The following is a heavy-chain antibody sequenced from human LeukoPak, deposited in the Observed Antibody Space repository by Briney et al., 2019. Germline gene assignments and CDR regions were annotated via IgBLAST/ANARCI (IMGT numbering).Heavy chain of an antibody. V-gene: IGHV3-7*01. Sequence: GGSLRHSCAACGFTFTNSAVDCVRQAPGKGLEWVANIKQDGSTKHYADSLKGRFTISRDNPKNSLYLQMNNLRADDTAVYYCTRATDVSLDFWGQGILVTVAS. J-gene: IGHJ4*02. CDR1: GFTFTNSA. CDR3: TRATDVSLDF. D-gene: IGHD1-26*01. CDR2: IKQDGSTK.